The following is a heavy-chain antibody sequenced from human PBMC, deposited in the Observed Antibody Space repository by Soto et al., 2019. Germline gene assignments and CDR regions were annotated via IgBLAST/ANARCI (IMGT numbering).Heavy chain of an antibody. Sequence: QITLKESGPTLVKPTQTLTLTCTFSGFSLSTSGVGVGWIRQPPGKALEWLALIYWDDDKRYSPSLKSRLTITTDTSKDQVVLTMTNMDPVDTATYYCAHSSNLHYYGSGSYSGFFDPWGQGTLVTVSS. CDR2: IYWDDDK. D-gene: IGHD3-10*01. V-gene: IGHV2-5*02. J-gene: IGHJ5*02. CDR1: GFSLSTSGVG. CDR3: AHSSNLHYYGSGSYSGFFDP.